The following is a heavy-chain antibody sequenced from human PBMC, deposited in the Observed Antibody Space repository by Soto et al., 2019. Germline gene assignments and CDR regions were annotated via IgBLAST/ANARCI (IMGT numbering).Heavy chain of an antibody. Sequence: QVQLVQSGAEVKKPGASVKVSCKASGYPFPSSGISWVRQAPGQGLEWMGWIRAYNGHTNYAQKLQGRVTMTTDTGTSTAYREQRSLRSDDTAVYYCARDEVGATEFDYWGQGTLVTVSS. CDR1: GYPFPSSG. V-gene: IGHV1-18*01. D-gene: IGHD1-26*01. J-gene: IGHJ4*02. CDR2: IRAYNGHT. CDR3: ARDEVGATEFDY.